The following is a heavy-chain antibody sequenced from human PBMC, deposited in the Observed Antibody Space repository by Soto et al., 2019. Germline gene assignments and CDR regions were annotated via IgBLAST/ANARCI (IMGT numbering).Heavy chain of an antibody. J-gene: IGHJ4*02. CDR3: ARGSGSYHGGY. Sequence: QVQLVESGGGVVQPGRSLRLSCAASRFTFSSYAMHWVRQAPGKGLEWVAVISYDGSNKYYADSVKGRFTISRDNSKNTLYLQMNSLRAEDTAVYYCARGSGSYHGGYWGQGTPVTVSS. V-gene: IGHV3-30-3*01. CDR2: ISYDGSNK. CDR1: RFTFSSYA. D-gene: IGHD1-26*01.